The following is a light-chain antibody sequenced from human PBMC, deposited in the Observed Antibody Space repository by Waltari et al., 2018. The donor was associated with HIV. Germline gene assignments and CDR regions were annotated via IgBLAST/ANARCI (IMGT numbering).Light chain of an antibody. CDR3: QQRTNWPLT. CDR1: QSVSTY. J-gene: IGKJ4*01. Sequence: EIVLTQSPATLSLSPGERATLSCRASQSVSTYLAGYQHKPGQAPRLLIYDASNRATGIPARFSGSGSGTDFILTISSLEPEDFAIYYCQQRTNWPLTFGGGTKVEIK. CDR2: DAS. V-gene: IGKV3-11*01.